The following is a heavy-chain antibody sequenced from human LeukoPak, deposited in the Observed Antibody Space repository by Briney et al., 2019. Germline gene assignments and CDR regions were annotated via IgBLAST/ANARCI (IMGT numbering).Heavy chain of an antibody. CDR3: ARRSSGSPPYYFGY. CDR1: GLTFSSYW. CDR2: INSDGSST. V-gene: IGHV3-74*01. D-gene: IGHD1-26*01. Sequence: PGGSLRLPCAASGLTFSSYWMHWVRHAPGKGLVWVSRINSDGSSTSYADFVKGRFTISRDNAKNTLYLQMNSLRAEDTAVYYCARRSSGSPPYYFGYWGQGTLVTVSS. J-gene: IGHJ4*02.